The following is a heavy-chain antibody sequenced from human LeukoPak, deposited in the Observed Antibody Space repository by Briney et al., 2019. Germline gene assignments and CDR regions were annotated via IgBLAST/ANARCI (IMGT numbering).Heavy chain of an antibody. CDR3: AALYYYGSGSHDFDY. J-gene: IGHJ4*02. D-gene: IGHD3-10*01. Sequence: SETLSLTCTVSGGSISSGDYYWSWIRQPPGKGLEWIGYIYYSGSTYYNPSLKSRVTIPVDRSKNQFSLKLSSVTAADTAVYYCAALYYYGSGSHDFDYWGQGTLVTVSS. CDR2: IYYSGST. V-gene: IGHV4-30-4*01. CDR1: GGSISSGDYY.